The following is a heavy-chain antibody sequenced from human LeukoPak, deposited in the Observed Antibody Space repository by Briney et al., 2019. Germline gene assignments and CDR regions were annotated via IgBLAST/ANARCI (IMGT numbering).Heavy chain of an antibody. D-gene: IGHD3-9*01. Sequence: GGSLRLSCAASGFTFSNAWMSWVRQAPGKGLEWVGRIKSKTDGGTTDYAAPVKGRFTIPRDDSKNALYLQMNSLKTEDTAVYYCTTGGDFDWFDYWGQGTLVTVSS. CDR1: GFTFSNAW. CDR3: TTGGDFDWFDY. J-gene: IGHJ4*02. V-gene: IGHV3-15*01. CDR2: IKSKTDGGTT.